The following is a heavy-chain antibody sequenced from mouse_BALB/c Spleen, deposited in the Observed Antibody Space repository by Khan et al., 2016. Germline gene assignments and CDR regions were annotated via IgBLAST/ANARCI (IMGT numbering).Heavy chain of an antibody. V-gene: IGHV3-2*02. CDR3: ARSDYGDKDAMDY. D-gene: IGHD1-1*01. CDR1: GYSITSDYA. J-gene: IGHJ4*01. Sequence: EVQLVESGPGLVKPSQSLSLTCTVTGYSITSDYAWNWIRQFPGNRLEWMGYISYSGSTSYSPSLKSRISITRDTSKNQFFLQLNSVTSEDTATYYCARSDYGDKDAMDYWGQGTSVTVSS. CDR2: ISYSGST.